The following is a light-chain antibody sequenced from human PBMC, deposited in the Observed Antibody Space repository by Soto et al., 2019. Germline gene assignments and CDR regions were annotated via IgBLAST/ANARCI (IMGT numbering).Light chain of an antibody. CDR3: QQRSNWPLT. Sequence: EIVLTQSPATLSFSPGERATLSCRASQSISSYLAWYQQKPGQAPRLLIYDASNRATGIPARFSGSGSGTNFTLTISRLGPEDFAVYYCQQRSNWPLTFGGGTTVEIK. CDR2: DAS. V-gene: IGKV3-11*01. J-gene: IGKJ4*01. CDR1: QSISSY.